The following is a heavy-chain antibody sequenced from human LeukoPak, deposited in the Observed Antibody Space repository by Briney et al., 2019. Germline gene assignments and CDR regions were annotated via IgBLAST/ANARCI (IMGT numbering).Heavy chain of an antibody. CDR3: AKVRDYVWGSYRYYFDY. D-gene: IGHD3-16*02. J-gene: IGHJ4*02. V-gene: IGHV3-23*01. CDR2: ISGSGGST. Sequence: PGGSQRLSCAASGFTFSSYAMSWVRQAPGKGLEWVSAISGSGGSTYYADSVKGRFTISRDNSKNTLYLQMHSLRAEDTAVYYCAKVRDYVWGSYRYYFDYWGQGTLVTVSS. CDR1: GFTFSSYA.